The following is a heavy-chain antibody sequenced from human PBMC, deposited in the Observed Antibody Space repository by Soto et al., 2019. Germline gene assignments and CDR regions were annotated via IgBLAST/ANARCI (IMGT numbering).Heavy chain of an antibody. D-gene: IGHD1-26*01. V-gene: IGHV1-69*13. CDR1: GGTFSSYA. CDR2: IIPIFGTA. Sequence: ASVKVSCKASGGTFSSYAISWVRQAPGQGLEWMGGIIPIFGTANYAQKFQGRVTITADESTSTAYMELSSLRSEDTAVYYCARDKGGSYYEGFDAFDIWGQGTMVTVSS. CDR3: ARDKGGSYYEGFDAFDI. J-gene: IGHJ3*02.